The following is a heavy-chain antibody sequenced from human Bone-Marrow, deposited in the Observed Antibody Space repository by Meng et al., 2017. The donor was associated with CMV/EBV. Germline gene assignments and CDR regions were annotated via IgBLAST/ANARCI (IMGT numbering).Heavy chain of an antibody. Sequence: ASVKVSCKASGYTFTSYDINWVRQATGQGLEWMGWMNPNSGNTGYAQKFQGRVTITRNTSISTAYMELSSLRSDDTAVYYCARGVRSLRLAGDIVVVPAAKPPYWFDPWGQGTLVTVPS. D-gene: IGHD2-2*01. CDR3: ARGVRSLRLAGDIVVVPAAKPPYWFDP. CDR2: MNPNSGNT. J-gene: IGHJ5*02. CDR1: GYTFTSYD. V-gene: IGHV1-8*03.